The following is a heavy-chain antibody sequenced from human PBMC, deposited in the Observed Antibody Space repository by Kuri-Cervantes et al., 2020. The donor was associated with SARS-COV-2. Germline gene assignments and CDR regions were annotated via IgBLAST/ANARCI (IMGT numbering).Heavy chain of an antibody. CDR1: GFTFSSYA. D-gene: IGHD3-22*01. CDR2: ISNDGSNK. Sequence: GESLKISCAASGFTFSSYAMHWVRQAPGKGLEWVAVISNDGSNKYYADSVKGRFTISRDNSKNTLYLQMNSLRAEDTAVYYCARGDYYDSSGYYLHYFDYWGQGTLVTVSS. V-gene: IGHV3-30-3*01. J-gene: IGHJ4*02. CDR3: ARGDYYDSSGYYLHYFDY.